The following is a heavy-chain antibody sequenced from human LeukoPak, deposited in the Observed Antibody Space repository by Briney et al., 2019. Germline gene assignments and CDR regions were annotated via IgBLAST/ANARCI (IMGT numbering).Heavy chain of an antibody. CDR3: ARESSLTVRGAFDI. D-gene: IGHD4-11*01. CDR1: GGTFSSYA. CDR2: IIPIFGTA. J-gene: IGHJ3*02. V-gene: IGHV1-69*13. Sequence: SVKVSCKASGGTFSSYAISWVRQAPGQGLEWMGGIIPIFGTANYAQKFQGRVTITADESTSTAYMELSSLRSEDTAVYYCARESSLTVRGAFDIWGQGTMVTVSS.